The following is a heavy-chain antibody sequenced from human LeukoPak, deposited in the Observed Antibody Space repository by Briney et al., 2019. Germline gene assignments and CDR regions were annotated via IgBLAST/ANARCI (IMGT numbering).Heavy chain of an antibody. V-gene: IGHV3-64*01. D-gene: IGHD1-26*01. J-gene: IGHJ2*01. CDR3: ARGRQGAKTRYFDL. CDR1: GVIFSNYA. Sequence: TGGALRLSCAASGVIFSNYAMHWVRQGPGKGQECISTISSDGGSTYYANSVKGRFTISRGNSKNTLYLQMGSLRAEDMAVYYCARGRQGAKTRYFDLWGRGTRVTVSS. CDR2: ISSDGGST.